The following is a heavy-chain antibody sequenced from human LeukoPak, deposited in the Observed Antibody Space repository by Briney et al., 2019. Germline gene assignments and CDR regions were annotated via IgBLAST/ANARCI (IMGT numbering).Heavy chain of an antibody. CDR1: EFTFSTFW. Sequence: TGGSLRLSCAASEFTFSTFWMSWVRQAPGKGLEWLANIKADGSEKHYVDSVEGRFSISRDNARSSLYLQMKSLRAEDTAVYYCVRDSDYQRNSGGLYAHYDALDIWGHVTMVTVSS. V-gene: IGHV3-7*01. J-gene: IGHJ3*02. CDR2: IKADGSEK. CDR3: VRDSDYQRNSGGLYAHYDALDI. D-gene: IGHD2-21*01.